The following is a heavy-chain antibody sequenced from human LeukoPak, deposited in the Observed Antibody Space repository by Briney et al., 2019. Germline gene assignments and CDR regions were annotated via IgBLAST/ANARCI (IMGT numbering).Heavy chain of an antibody. CDR3: ARDRVGYSGYDGIFDY. J-gene: IGHJ4*02. CDR1: GFTFSSYA. Sequence: GGSLRLSCAASGFTFSSYAMHWVRQAPGKGLEWVAVISYDGNNKYYADSVKGRFTISRDNSKNTLYLQMNSLRAEDTAAYYCARDRVGYSGYDGIFDYWGQGTLVTVSS. V-gene: IGHV3-30-3*01. CDR2: ISYDGNNK. D-gene: IGHD5-12*01.